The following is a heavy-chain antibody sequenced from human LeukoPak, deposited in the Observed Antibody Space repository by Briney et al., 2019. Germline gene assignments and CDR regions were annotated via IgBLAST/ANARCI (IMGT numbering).Heavy chain of an antibody. V-gene: IGHV3-23*01. CDR1: GFAFSSYA. CDR3: AKDTGYSYGFDY. Sequence: PGGSLRLSCAASGFAFSSYAMTWVRQPPGKGLEWVSTISGSGGRTYYADSVKGRFTISRDDSKNTVYLQINSLRAEDTAVYYCAKDTGYSYGFDYWGQGTLVTVSS. D-gene: IGHD5-18*01. CDR2: ISGSGGRT. J-gene: IGHJ4*02.